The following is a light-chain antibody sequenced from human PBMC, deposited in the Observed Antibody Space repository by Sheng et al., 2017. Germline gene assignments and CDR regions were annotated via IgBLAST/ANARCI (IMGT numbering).Light chain of an antibody. Sequence: DIQMTQSPSSVSASVGDRVSISCRASQGISNWLAWYQQKPGKAPKLLIYAASTLQSGVPSRFSGSGYGTDFTLTISSLQPDDFATYYCQQYGHYPYSFGQGTKLDIK. CDR3: QQYGHYPYS. CDR2: AAS. J-gene: IGKJ2*01. CDR1: QGISNW. V-gene: IGKV1-12*01.